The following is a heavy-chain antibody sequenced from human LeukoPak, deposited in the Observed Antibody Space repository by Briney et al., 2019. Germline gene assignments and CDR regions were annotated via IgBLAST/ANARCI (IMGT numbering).Heavy chain of an antibody. D-gene: IGHD6-19*01. CDR2: IKQDGSDR. CDR1: GFTFRNYW. V-gene: IGHV3-7*03. CDR3: VRNLAVAGTCFDS. J-gene: IGHJ4*02. Sequence: PGGSLRLSCAASGFTFRNYWMSWVRQVPGTGLEWVANIKQDGSDRNYVTSVRGRFTISRDNAESSLYLQMNGLRAEDTAVYYCVRNLAVAGTCFDSWGQGTLVTVSS.